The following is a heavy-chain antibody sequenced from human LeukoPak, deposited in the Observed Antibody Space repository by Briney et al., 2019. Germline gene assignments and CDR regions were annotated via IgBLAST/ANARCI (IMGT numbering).Heavy chain of an antibody. D-gene: IGHD5-18*01. Sequence: PSETLSLTCTVSGGSISTYYWSWIRQPAGKGLEWIGYINYMGATNYNPSLRSRVTISIDTSKNKFSLNLNSVTAADTAVYYCATYGGLDTAVALYYMGVWAKGTTVTVSS. CDR2: INYMGAT. V-gene: IGHV4-59*01. CDR3: ATYGGLDTAVALYYMGV. CDR1: GGSISTYY. J-gene: IGHJ6*03.